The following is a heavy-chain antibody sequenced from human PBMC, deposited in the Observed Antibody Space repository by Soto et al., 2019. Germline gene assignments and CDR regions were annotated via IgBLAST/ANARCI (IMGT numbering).Heavy chain of an antibody. CDR2: IYYSGST. D-gene: IGHD5-12*01. CDR1: GGSISSSSYY. CDR3: ARQPPDIVATTTEVTTYGYQDY. Sequence: SETLSLTCTVSGGSISSSSYYWGWIRQPPGKGLEWIGSIYYSGSTYYNPSLKSRVTISVDTSKNQFSLKLSSVTAADTAVYYCARQPPDIVATTTEVTTYGYQDYWGQGTLVTVSS. J-gene: IGHJ4*02. V-gene: IGHV4-39*01.